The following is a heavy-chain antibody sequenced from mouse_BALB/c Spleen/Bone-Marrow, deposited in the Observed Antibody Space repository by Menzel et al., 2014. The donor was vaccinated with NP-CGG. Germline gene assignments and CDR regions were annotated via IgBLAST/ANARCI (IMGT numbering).Heavy chain of an antibody. J-gene: IGHJ2*01. Sequence: VQLQQSGAELVMPGASVKISCKASGYTFTDYWMHWVKQRPGQGLEWIGAIDTSDSYTSYNQKFKGKATLTVDESSSTAYMQLSSLTSEDSAVYYCAFYYGNYGDYWGQGTTLTVSS. CDR1: GYTFTDYW. D-gene: IGHD2-1*01. CDR3: AFYYGNYGDY. V-gene: IGHV1-69*01. CDR2: IDTSDSYT.